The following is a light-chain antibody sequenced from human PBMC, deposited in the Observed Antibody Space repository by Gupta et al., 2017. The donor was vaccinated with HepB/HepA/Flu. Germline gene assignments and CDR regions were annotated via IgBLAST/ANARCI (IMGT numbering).Light chain of an antibody. V-gene: IGLV3-21*04. CDR1: NIGSKS. Sequence: SYVLTQPPSVSVAPGKTARITCGGNNIGSKSVHWYQQKPGQAPVLVIYYDSDRPSGIPERFSGSNSGNTATLTISRVEAGDEADYYCQVWDSSSEPNWVFGGGTKLTVL. CDR3: QVWDSSSEPNWV. J-gene: IGLJ3*02. CDR2: YDS.